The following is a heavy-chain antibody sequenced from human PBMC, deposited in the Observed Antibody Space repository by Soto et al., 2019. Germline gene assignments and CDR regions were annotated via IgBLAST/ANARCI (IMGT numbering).Heavy chain of an antibody. CDR3: AKDSGGDYVSYFQH. CDR2: ISWNSGSI. CDR1: GFTFDDYA. J-gene: IGHJ1*01. Sequence: GGSLRLSCAASGFTFDDYAMHWVRQAPGKGLEWVSGISWNSGSIGYADSVKGRFTISRDNAKNSLYLQMNSLRAEDTALYYCAKDSGGDYVSYFQHWGQGTLVTVSS. D-gene: IGHD4-17*01. V-gene: IGHV3-9*01.